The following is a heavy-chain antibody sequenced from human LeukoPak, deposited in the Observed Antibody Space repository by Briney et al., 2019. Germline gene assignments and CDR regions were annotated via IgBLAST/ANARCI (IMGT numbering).Heavy chain of an antibody. Sequence: SETLSLTCAVYGGSFSGYYWSWIRQPPGKGLEWIGEINHSGSTNYNPSLKSRVTISVDTSKIQFSLKLSSVTAAGTAVYYCARSVYAVAGTPGGYWGQGTLVTVSS. J-gene: IGHJ4*02. CDR1: GGSFSGYY. V-gene: IGHV4-34*01. CDR3: ARSVYAVAGTPGGY. D-gene: IGHD6-19*01. CDR2: INHSGST.